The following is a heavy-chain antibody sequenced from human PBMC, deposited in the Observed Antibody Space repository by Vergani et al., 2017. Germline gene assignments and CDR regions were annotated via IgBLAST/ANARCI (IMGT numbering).Heavy chain of an antibody. CDR3: ATIGYRRWGYYFDY. D-gene: IGHD2-2*02. CDR2: ICHTEDT. J-gene: IGHJ4*02. Sequence: QVQLQESGPRLVKPSDTLSLTCTVSGDSISSNNCWTWVRQPPGKGLEWIGEICHTEDTKYSPSLKSRVTVSVDESRNLFSLRLNSVTAADTAVYYCATIGYRRWGYYFDYWGQGILVTVSS. V-gene: IGHV4-4*02. CDR1: GDSISSNNC.